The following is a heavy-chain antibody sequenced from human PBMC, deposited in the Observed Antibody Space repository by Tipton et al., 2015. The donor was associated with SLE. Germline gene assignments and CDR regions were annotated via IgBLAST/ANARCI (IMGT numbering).Heavy chain of an antibody. CDR1: GGSVSPYY. Sequence: TLSLTCTVSGGSVSPYYWNWIRQSPGKGLEWIVYIFHSGGTNYNPSLKSRVTILVDTSKNQVSLRLSSVSAADTAIYYCATSDTIGVAPYYYYGMDVWGQGTTVTVSS. CDR3: ATSDTIGVAPYYYYGMDV. D-gene: IGHD3-22*01. J-gene: IGHJ6*02. CDR2: IFHSGGT. V-gene: IGHV4-59*02.